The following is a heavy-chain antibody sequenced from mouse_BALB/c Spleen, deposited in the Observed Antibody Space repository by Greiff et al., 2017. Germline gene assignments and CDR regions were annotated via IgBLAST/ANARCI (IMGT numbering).Heavy chain of an antibody. CDR1: GYSITSDYA. J-gene: IGHJ2*01. Sequence: EVKLQESGPGLVKPSQSLSLTCTVTGYSITSDYAWNWIRQFPGNKLEWMGYISYSGSTSYNPSLKSRISITRDTSKNQFFLQLNSVTTEDTATYYCTREGGNFPCDYWGQGTTLTVSS. CDR2: ISYSGST. V-gene: IGHV3-2*02. D-gene: IGHD2-1*01. CDR3: TREGGNFPCDY.